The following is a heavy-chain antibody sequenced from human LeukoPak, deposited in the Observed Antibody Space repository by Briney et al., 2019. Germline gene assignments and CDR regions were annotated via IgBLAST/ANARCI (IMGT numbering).Heavy chain of an antibody. J-gene: IGHJ5*02. CDR1: GFTFTTYG. CDR2: IRYAQTDT. V-gene: IGHV3-30*02. CDR3: ARANGYSGNYFDP. Sequence: GGSLRLSCAVPGFTFTTYGFHWVRQAPGKGLEWVAFIRYAQTDTYYADSVKGRFSISRDNSKNTLFLQLNSLRPEDTAVYYCARANGYSGNYFDPWGQGTLVSVST. D-gene: IGHD5-12*01.